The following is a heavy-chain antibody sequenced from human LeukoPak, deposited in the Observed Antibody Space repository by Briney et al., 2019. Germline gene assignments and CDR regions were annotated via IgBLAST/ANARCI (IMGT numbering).Heavy chain of an antibody. J-gene: IGHJ5*02. D-gene: IGHD6-13*01. CDR1: GYTFTGYY. V-gene: IGHV1-2*02. Sequence: ASVKVSCKASGYTFTGYYMHWVRQAPGQGLEWMGWINPNSGGTNYAQKFQGRVTMTRDTSISTAYMELSRLRSDDTAVYCCAAYSNMRDWFDPWGQGTLVTVSS. CDR2: INPNSGGT. CDR3: AAYSNMRDWFDP.